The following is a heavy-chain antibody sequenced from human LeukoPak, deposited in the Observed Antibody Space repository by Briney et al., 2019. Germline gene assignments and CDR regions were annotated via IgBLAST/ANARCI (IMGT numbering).Heavy chain of an antibody. V-gene: IGHV3-21*04. J-gene: IGHJ6*03. CDR3: AREGSGWRYYYYYYMDV. CDR2: ISSSSSYI. Sequence: KPGGSLRLSCAASGFTFSSYSMNWVRQAPGKGLEWVSSISSSSSYIYYADSVKGRFTISRDNAKNSLYLQMNSLRAEDTAVYYCAREGSGWRYYYYYYMDVWGKGTTVTVSS. CDR1: GFTFSSYS. D-gene: IGHD6-19*01.